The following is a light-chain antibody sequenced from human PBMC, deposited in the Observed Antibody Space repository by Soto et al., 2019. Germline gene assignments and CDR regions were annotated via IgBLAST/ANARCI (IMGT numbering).Light chain of an antibody. CDR3: QHYKNYPPT. CDR1: QGINNY. CDR2: ATS. V-gene: IGKV1-16*02. Sequence: DIQMTQSPSSLSASVGDRVTITCRASQGINNYLAWFQQKPGKAPKSLIYATSNLQSGVPSKFSGSGSGTDFTLTISNLEPEDFATYYCQHYKNYPPTFSGGTKVEIK. J-gene: IGKJ4*01.